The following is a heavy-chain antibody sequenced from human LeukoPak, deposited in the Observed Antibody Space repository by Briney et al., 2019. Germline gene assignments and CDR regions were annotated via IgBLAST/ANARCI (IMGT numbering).Heavy chain of an antibody. J-gene: IGHJ4*02. CDR2: ISSSTTTI. CDR3: ARGRHYYDSSVNRGADY. V-gene: IGHV3-48*01. CDR1: GFSFYTYS. Sequence: GGSLRLSCAASGFSFYTYSMDWVRQAPGKGLEWVSYISSSTTTILYADSVKGRFTISRDNAKNSLYLQMDSLRAGDTAVYYCARGRHYYDSSVNRGADYWGQGTLVTVSS. D-gene: IGHD3-22*01.